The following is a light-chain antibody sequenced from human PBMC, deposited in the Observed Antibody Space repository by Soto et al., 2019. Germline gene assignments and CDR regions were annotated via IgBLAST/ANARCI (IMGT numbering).Light chain of an antibody. CDR3: QQSYSTSWT. J-gene: IGKJ1*01. CDR2: AAS. V-gene: IGKV1-39*01. Sequence: DIQMTQSPSSLSASVGDRVTITCRASQSISSYLNWYQQKPGKAPKLLIYAASSLQSGGPSRFSGNGSGTDFTLTIRSLQPEDFATYYRQQSYSTSWTFGQGTKVEIK. CDR1: QSISSY.